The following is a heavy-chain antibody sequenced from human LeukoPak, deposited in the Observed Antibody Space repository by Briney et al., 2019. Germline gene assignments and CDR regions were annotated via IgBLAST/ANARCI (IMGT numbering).Heavy chain of an antibody. CDR2: IYSGGST. J-gene: IGHJ5*02. CDR1: GFTVSSNY. Sequence: GGSLRLSCAASGFTVSSNYMGWVRQAPGKGLEWVSVIYSGGSTYYADSVKGRFTISRDNAKNSLYLQMNSLRAEDTAVYYCARDFNGWFDPWGQGTLVTVSS. V-gene: IGHV3-53*01. CDR3: ARDFNGWFDP.